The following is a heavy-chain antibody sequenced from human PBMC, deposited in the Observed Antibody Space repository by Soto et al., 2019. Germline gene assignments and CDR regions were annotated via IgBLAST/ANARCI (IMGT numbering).Heavy chain of an antibody. D-gene: IGHD2-2*01. CDR1: GDSVSSNSGA. J-gene: IGHJ6*02. CDR3: AREGGYCDTTSCYWGYYGVDV. CDR2: TYYKSKWYY. V-gene: IGHV6-1*01. Sequence: SPTLSLTCVISGDSVSSNSGAWTWIRQSPSRGLEWLGRTYYKSKWYYDYVVSVKSRIAIIPDTSKNQFSLQLNSVTPEDTAVYYCAREGGYCDTTSCYWGYYGVDVWGQGTTVTVSS.